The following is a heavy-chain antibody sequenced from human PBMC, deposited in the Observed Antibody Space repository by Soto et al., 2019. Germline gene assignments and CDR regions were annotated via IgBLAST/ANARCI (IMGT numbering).Heavy chain of an antibody. Sequence: PSETLSLTCAAYGGSFSGYYWSWIRQPPGKGLEWTGEINHSGSTNYNPSLKSRVTISVDTSKNQFSLKLSSVTAADTAVYYCARGRIMITFGGVIAYFDYWGQGTLVTVSS. J-gene: IGHJ4*02. CDR3: ARGRIMITFGGVIAYFDY. V-gene: IGHV4-34*01. CDR1: GGSFSGYY. D-gene: IGHD3-16*02. CDR2: INHSGST.